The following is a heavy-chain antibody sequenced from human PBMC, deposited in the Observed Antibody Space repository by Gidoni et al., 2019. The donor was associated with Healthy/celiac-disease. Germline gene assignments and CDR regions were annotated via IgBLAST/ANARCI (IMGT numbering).Heavy chain of an antibody. J-gene: IGHJ4*02. V-gene: IGHV3-23*01. D-gene: IGHD3-22*01. CDR2: ISGSGGST. CDR1: GFPFSSYA. Sequence: EVPLLESGGGLVQPGGSLRLSCAASGFPFSSYAMSWVRQAPGKGLEWVSAISGSGGSTYYADSVKGRFTISRDNSKNTLYLQMNSLRAEDTAVYYCAKDPSAPYYYDSSGYYDYWGQGTLVTVSS. CDR3: AKDPSAPYYYDSSGYYDY.